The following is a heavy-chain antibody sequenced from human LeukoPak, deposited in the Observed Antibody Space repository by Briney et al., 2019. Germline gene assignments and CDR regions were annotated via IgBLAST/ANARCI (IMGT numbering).Heavy chain of an antibody. Sequence: SETLSLTCTVSGVSISPYFWSWMRQTPGKGLEWIGYISYTGSTNYNPALKSRVTISVDTSKNQLSLQLTSVTAEDTAVYYCARDDYRGVTNFDPWGQGTLVTVSS. CDR1: GVSISPYF. CDR2: ISYTGST. D-gene: IGHD3-10*01. CDR3: ARDDYRGVTNFDP. V-gene: IGHV4-59*01. J-gene: IGHJ5*02.